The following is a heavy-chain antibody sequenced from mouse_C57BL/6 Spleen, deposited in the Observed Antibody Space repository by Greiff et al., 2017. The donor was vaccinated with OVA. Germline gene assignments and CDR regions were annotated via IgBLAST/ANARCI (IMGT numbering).Heavy chain of an antibody. J-gene: IGHJ1*03. V-gene: IGHV3-6*01. CDR3: ASGTGTRYFEG. CDR2: ISYDGSN. CDR1: GYSITSGYY. D-gene: IGHD4-1*01. Sequence: EVQLQESGPGLVKPSQSLSLTCSVTGYSITSGYYWNWIRQFPGNKLEWMGYISYDGSNNYNPSLKNRISITRDTSKNKFFLKLNSVTTEDTATYYCASGTGTRYFEGWGTGTTVTVSS.